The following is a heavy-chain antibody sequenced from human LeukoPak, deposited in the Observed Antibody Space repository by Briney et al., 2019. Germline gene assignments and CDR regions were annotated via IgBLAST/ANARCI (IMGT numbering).Heavy chain of an antibody. J-gene: IGHJ4*02. Sequence: GASVKVSCKASGYTFTGYYMHWVRQAPGQGLEWMGWINPNSGGTTYAQKFQGRVTMTGDSSTGTVYMELSSLRSEDTAVYYCARGVDSSSFPPDYWGQGTLVTVSS. CDR3: ARGVDSSSFPPDY. V-gene: IGHV1-2*02. CDR1: GYTFTGYY. CDR2: INPNSGGT. D-gene: IGHD6-6*01.